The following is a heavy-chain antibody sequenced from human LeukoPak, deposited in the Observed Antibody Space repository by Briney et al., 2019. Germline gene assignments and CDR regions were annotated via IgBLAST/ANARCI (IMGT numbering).Heavy chain of an antibody. J-gene: IGHJ4*02. CDR1: GGSFSGYY. CDR3: ARGSWFGQQWLSY. D-gene: IGHD6-19*01. CDR2: INHSGST. Sequence: SETPSLTCAVYGGSFSGYYWSWIRQPPGKGLEWIGEINHSGSTNYNPSLKSRVTISVDTSKNQFSLKLSSVTAADTAVYYCARGSWFGQQWLSYWGQGTLVTVSS. V-gene: IGHV4-34*01.